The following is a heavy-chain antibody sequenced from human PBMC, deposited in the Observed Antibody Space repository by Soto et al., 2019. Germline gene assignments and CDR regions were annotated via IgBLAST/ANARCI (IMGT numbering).Heavy chain of an antibody. Sequence: EVQMVESGGGLVQPGGSLRLSCAVSGFSFSSYWMHWVRQAPGKGLVWVSRIKTDGSITSYADSVKGRFTISRDNAKNTLYLQLNSLRVEDTAVYYCARVGTGSYWFDYWGQGPLVTVSS. D-gene: IGHD1-26*01. CDR3: ARVGTGSYWFDY. V-gene: IGHV3-74*01. J-gene: IGHJ4*02. CDR2: IKTDGSIT. CDR1: GFSFSSYW.